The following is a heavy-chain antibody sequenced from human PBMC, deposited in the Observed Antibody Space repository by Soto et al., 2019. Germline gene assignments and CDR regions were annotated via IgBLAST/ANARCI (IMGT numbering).Heavy chain of an antibody. CDR2: INPNGGDT. Sequence: GXSVKVSCKASGYTFTYYHVHWVRQAPVQGLEWMGIINPNGGDTTYAQKFKGRVTMTRDTSTSTVYMEVSSLRSEDTALYYGERVTYSYGLLFYLDFWGQGTLVTVYS. D-gene: IGHD5-18*01. J-gene: IGHJ4*02. CDR3: ERVTYSYGLLFYLDF. CDR1: GYTFTYYH. V-gene: IGHV1-46*01.